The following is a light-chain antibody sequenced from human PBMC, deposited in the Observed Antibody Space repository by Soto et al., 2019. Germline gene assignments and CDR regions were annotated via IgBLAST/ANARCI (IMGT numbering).Light chain of an antibody. CDR2: GAS. CDR1: QGISSY. V-gene: IGKV1-9*01. J-gene: IGKJ5*01. Sequence: IQLTQSPSSLSASVGDRVTITCRASQGISSYLAWYQQKPGKAPKLLIYGASTLEGGVQFRFSGSGSGTDFTLFISSVQPEDFATYYCQQLNTYPITFGQGTRLEIK. CDR3: QQLNTYPIT.